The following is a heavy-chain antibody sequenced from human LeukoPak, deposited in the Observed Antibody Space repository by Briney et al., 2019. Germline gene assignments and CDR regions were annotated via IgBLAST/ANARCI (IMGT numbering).Heavy chain of an antibody. CDR1: RFTFSSYW. D-gene: IGHD6-19*01. Sequence: GGSLRLSCAASRFTFSSYWMSWVRQAPGKGLEWVANIKQDGSEEYYVDSVKGRFTISRDNAKNSLYLQMNSLRAEDTAVYYCAKDHSGWPDYWGQGTLVTVSS. CDR3: AKDHSGWPDY. V-gene: IGHV3-7*03. J-gene: IGHJ4*02. CDR2: IKQDGSEE.